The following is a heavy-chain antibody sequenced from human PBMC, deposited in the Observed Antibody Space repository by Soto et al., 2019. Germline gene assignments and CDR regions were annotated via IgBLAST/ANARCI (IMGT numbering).Heavy chain of an antibody. CDR1: GYTFTXXG. Sequence: ASVKVSCKASGYTFTXXGIXWVRQAPGQGLEWMGWISAYNGNTNYAQKLQGRVTMTTDTSTSTAYMELRSLRSDDTAVYYCARSNGDYGDYWSQGTLVTVSS. CDR3: ARSNGDYGDY. J-gene: IGHJ4*02. CDR2: ISAYNGNT. D-gene: IGHD4-17*01. V-gene: IGHV1-18*01.